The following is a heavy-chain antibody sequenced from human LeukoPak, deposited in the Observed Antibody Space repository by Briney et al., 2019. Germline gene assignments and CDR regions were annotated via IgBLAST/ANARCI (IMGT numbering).Heavy chain of an antibody. J-gene: IGHJ4*02. CDR3: ASQSIISDY. CDR1: GFTFSSSA. D-gene: IGHD3-16*01. V-gene: IGHV3-23*01. CDR2: ITGSGGST. Sequence: GGSLRLSCAASGFTFSSSAMNWVRQAPGTGLEWVSTITGSGGSTYYADSVKGRFTISRDNSKNTLYLQMNSLRAEDTAVYYCASQSIISDYWGQGTLITVSS.